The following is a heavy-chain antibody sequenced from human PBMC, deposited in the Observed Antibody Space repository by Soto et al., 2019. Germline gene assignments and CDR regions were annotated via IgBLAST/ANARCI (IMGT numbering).Heavy chain of an antibody. J-gene: IGHJ5*02. CDR3: ARVSMSIVSWGFDP. Sequence: SETLSLTCAVSGDSITSNHLNWIRQPPGRGLEWIGYIYNSGTTKYNPSLKSRVIISVDTSKNQLSLKLSSVTAADTAVYYCARVSMSIVSWGFDPWGQGTLVTVSS. CDR1: GDSITSNH. CDR2: IYNSGTT. V-gene: IGHV4-59*01. D-gene: IGHD6-6*01.